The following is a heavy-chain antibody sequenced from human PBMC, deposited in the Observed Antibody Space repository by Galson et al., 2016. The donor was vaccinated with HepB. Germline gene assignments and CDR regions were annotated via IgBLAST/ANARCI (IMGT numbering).Heavy chain of an antibody. Sequence: SLRLSCAASGFTLGHYAMTWVRQAPGKGLAWVALMSGSGSSVYYADSVKGRFTISRDNSMNTLYLDLNSLRDEDTATYFCAHDSGSFPWYFDLWGQGTLVTVSS. V-gene: IGHV3-23*01. D-gene: IGHD1-26*01. CDR3: AHDSGSFPWYFDL. CDR1: GFTLGHYA. J-gene: IGHJ2*01. CDR2: MSGSGSSV.